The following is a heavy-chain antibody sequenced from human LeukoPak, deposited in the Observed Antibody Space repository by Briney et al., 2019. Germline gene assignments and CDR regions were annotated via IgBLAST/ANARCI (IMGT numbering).Heavy chain of an antibody. CDR3: AKEILYYFDY. V-gene: IGHV3-33*06. J-gene: IGHJ4*02. CDR1: GFTFSSYG. CDR2: IWYDGSNK. Sequence: GGSLRLSCAASGFTFSSYGMHWVRQAPGKGLEWVAVIWYDGSNKYYADSVKGRFTISRDNSKYTLYLQMNSLRAEDTAVYYCAKEILYYFDYWGQGTLVTVSS.